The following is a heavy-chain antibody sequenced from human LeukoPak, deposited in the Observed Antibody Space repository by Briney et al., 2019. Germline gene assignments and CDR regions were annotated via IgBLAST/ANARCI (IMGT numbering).Heavy chain of an antibody. Sequence: PGGSLRLSCAASGFTFSSYAMSWVRQAPGKGLEWVGRIKSKTDGGTTDYAAPVKGRFTISRDDSKNTLYLQMNSLKTEDTAVYYCTTDRRKDYYDSSGYRPHFDYWGQGTLVTVSS. CDR3: TTDRRKDYYDSSGYRPHFDY. CDR1: GFTFSSYA. J-gene: IGHJ4*02. D-gene: IGHD3-22*01. V-gene: IGHV3-15*01. CDR2: IKSKTDGGTT.